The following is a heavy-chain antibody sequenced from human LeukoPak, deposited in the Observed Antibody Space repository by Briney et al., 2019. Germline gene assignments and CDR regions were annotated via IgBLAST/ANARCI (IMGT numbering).Heavy chain of an antibody. CDR2: IRYDGSNK. CDR3: AKAELGYCSSTSCYIPLPLDY. D-gene: IGHD2-2*02. V-gene: IGHV3-30*02. CDR1: GFTFSSYG. Sequence: PGGSLRLSCAASGFTFSSYGMHWVRQAPGKGLEWVAFIRYDGSNKYYADSEKGRFTISRDNSKNTLYLQMNSLRAEDTAVYYCAKAELGYCSSTSCYIPLPLDYWGQGTLVTVSS. J-gene: IGHJ4*02.